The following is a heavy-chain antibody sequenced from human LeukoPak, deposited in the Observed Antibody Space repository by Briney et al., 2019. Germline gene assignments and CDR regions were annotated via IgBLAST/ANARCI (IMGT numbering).Heavy chain of an antibody. CDR2: IYYSVST. V-gene: IGHV4-59*01. J-gene: IGHJ2*01. CDR3: ARTYGSSGLGYFDL. CDR1: GGSISSYY. D-gene: IGHD6-13*01. Sequence: PSETLSLTCTLPGGSISSYYWSWIRQPPGKGLEWIGYIYYSVSTNYSHSLKSRLTISVDTSKNQFSLKLSSVTAADTAVYYCARTYGSSGLGYFDLWGRGTLVTVSS.